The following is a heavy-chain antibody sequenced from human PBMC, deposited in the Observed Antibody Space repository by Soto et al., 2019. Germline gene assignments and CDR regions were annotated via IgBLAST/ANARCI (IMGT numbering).Heavy chain of an antibody. J-gene: IGHJ4*02. Sequence: QLQLQESGPGLVKPSETLSLTCTVSGGSITSSAYFWAWIRQPPGKGLEWIGSIYYSGSTYYHPSVKSRVTVFVDTSKNQFSLQLSSVTATDTAVYYCARLARFDLYFDYWGQGTLVTVCS. CDR1: GGSITSSAYF. V-gene: IGHV4-39*01. CDR3: ARLARFDLYFDY. CDR2: IYYSGST. D-gene: IGHD3-3*01.